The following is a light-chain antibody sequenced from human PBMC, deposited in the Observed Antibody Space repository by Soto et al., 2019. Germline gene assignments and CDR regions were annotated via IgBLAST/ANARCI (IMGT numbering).Light chain of an antibody. V-gene: IGKV3-15*01. CDR2: SAS. Sequence: EIVMTQSPATLSMSPGERATLSCRASQSVSSSLAWYQQNPGQAPRLLIYSASTRATGIPVRFSGSGSGTEFILTISSLQSEDFAVYYCQQYDDWPPSTFGQGTKVEIK. CDR1: QSVSSS. CDR3: QQYDDWPPST. J-gene: IGKJ1*01.